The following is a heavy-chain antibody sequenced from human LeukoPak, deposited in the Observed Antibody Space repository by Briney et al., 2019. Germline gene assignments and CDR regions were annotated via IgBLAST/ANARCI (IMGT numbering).Heavy chain of an antibody. CDR3: VNPGWYYDSSGYSYYYGMDV. Sequence: GGSLRLSCAASGFTFSSYWMHWVRQAPGKGLVWVSRIDRDGSSTSYADSVKGRFTSSRDSAKNTLYLQMNSLRAEDTAVYYCVNPGWYYDSSGYSYYYGMDVWGQGTTVTVSS. D-gene: IGHD3-22*01. CDR2: IDRDGSST. J-gene: IGHJ6*02. V-gene: IGHV3-74*01. CDR1: GFTFSSYW.